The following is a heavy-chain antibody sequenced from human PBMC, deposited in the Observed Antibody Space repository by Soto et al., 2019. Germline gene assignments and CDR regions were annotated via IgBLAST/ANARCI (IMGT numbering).Heavy chain of an antibody. Sequence: SETLSLTCTVSGGSISSSSYYWGWIRQPPGKGLEWIGSIYYSGSTYYNPSLKSRVTISVDTSKNQFSLKLSSVTAADTAVYYCARLSIAVAGAFDIWGQGTMVTVSS. CDR2: IYYSGST. CDR1: GGSISSSSYY. J-gene: IGHJ3*02. V-gene: IGHV4-39*01. D-gene: IGHD6-19*01. CDR3: ARLSIAVAGAFDI.